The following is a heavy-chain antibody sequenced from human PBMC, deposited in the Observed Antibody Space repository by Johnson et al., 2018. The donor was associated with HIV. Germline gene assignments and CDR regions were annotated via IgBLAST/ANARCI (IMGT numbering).Heavy chain of an antibody. CDR1: GFTVSSNY. CDR3: ARDRTTYYKFWSGSNAGSDAFDI. V-gene: IGHV3-66*02. J-gene: IGHJ3*02. CDR2: IYSGGST. D-gene: IGHD3-3*01. Sequence: VQLVESGGGLVQPGGSLRLSCAASGFTVSSNYMSWVRQAPGKGLEWVSVIYSGGSTYYADSVKGRFTISRDNSQNTLYLQMNSLRVDDTAVYYCARDRTTYYKFWSGSNAGSDAFDIWGQGTMVTVSS.